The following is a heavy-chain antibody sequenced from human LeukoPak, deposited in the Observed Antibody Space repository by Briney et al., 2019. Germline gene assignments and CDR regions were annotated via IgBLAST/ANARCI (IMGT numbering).Heavy chain of an antibody. Sequence: SETLSLTCAAYGGSFSGYYWSWIRQPPGKGLEWIAEINHSGSTNYNPSLKSRVTISVDTSKNQFSLKLSSVTAADTAVYYCARGFPWGGDCGVSGWFDPWGQGTLVTVSS. V-gene: IGHV4-34*01. CDR1: GGSFSGYY. J-gene: IGHJ5*02. CDR3: ARGFPWGGDCGVSGWFDP. CDR2: INHSGST. D-gene: IGHD2-21*02.